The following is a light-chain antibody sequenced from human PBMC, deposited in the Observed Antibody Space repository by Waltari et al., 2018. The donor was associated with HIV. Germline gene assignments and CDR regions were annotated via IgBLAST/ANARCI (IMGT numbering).Light chain of an antibody. CDR1: QSISSS. J-gene: IGKJ2*01. CDR2: AAS. Sequence: DIQMTQSPSSLSASVGDRVIISCRPSQSISSSLNWYQKKPGKAPELLIYAASKLQSGVPSRFSGGGSGTDFTLTISSLQPEDFATYYCQQSFSTPKYTFGQGTEVELK. CDR3: QQSFSTPKYT. V-gene: IGKV1-39*01.